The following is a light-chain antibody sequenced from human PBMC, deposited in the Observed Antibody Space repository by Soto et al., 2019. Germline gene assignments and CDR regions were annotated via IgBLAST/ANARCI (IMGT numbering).Light chain of an antibody. CDR2: DAS. Sequence: IVLTQSPATLSLSPGARATLSCRASQSVSSYLAWYQQKPGQAPRLLIYDASNRATGIPARFSGSGSGTDFTLTISSLETEDFAVYYCQQRSNWPWTFGQGTRLEIK. V-gene: IGKV3-11*01. CDR1: QSVSSY. CDR3: QQRSNWPWT. J-gene: IGKJ5*01.